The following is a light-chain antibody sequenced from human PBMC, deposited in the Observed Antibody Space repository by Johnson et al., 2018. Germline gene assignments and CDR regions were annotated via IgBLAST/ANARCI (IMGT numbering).Light chain of an antibody. CDR2: ENN. Sequence: QSVLTQPPSVSAAPGQKVTISCSGSSSNIGNNYVSWYQQLPGTAPKLLIYENNKRPSGIPDRFSGSKSGTSATRGITGLQTGDEADYYRGTWDSSLSAGNVFGTGTKVTVL. CDR3: GTWDSSLSAGNV. V-gene: IGLV1-51*02. CDR1: SSNIGNNY. J-gene: IGLJ1*01.